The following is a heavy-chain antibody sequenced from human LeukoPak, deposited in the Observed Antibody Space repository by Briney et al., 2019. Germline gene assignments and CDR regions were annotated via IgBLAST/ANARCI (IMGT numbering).Heavy chain of an antibody. Sequence: ASEKVSCKASGYTFTGYYMHWVRQAPRQGLERMGWINPNSGGTNYAQKFRGRVTMTRDTSISTAYKELRRLRSDDTAVYYCARDPGMIVVAFDYWGQGTLVTV. D-gene: IGHD3-22*01. CDR3: ARDPGMIVVAFDY. CDR2: INPNSGGT. V-gene: IGHV1-2*02. J-gene: IGHJ4*02. CDR1: GYTFTGYY.